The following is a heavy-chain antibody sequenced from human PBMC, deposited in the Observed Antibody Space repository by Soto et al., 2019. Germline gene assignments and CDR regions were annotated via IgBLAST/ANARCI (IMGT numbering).Heavy chain of an antibody. CDR3: ARKAYYDFWSGPIPD. D-gene: IGHD3-3*01. J-gene: IGHJ4*02. V-gene: IGHV5-51*01. CDR1: GYSFTSYW. CDR2: IYPGDSDT. Sequence: XESLKISWKCSGYSFTSYWIGWVLQMPGKGLEWMGIIYPGDSDTRYSPSFQGQVTISADKSISTAYLQWSSLKASDTAMYYCARKAYYDFWSGPIPDWGQGTLVTVSS.